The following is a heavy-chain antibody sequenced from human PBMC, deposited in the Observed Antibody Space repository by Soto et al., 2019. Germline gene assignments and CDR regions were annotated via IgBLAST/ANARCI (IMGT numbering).Heavy chain of an antibody. D-gene: IGHD1-26*01. Sequence: WTWLRQLPGKGLEWIGYISYSGTTYFNPSLRSRLSISLDSSKNHFSLRLTSVTAADTAVYYCARDRRDAGTADYYYYYGMDFWGQGTTVTVSS. J-gene: IGHJ6*02. V-gene: IGHV4-31*02. CDR2: ISYSGTT. CDR3: ARDRRDAGTADYYYYYGMDF.